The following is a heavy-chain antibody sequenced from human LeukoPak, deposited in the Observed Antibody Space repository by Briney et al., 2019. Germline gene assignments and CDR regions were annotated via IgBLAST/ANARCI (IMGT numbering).Heavy chain of an antibody. V-gene: IGHV3-53*01. J-gene: IGHJ4*02. D-gene: IGHD4/OR15-4a*01. Sequence: PGGSLRLSCTVYGFTVSSNSMSWVRQAPGKGLEWVSFIYSDNTHYSDSVKGRFTISRDNAKNTLYLQMNSLRAEDTAVYYCARRAGAYSDPYDYWGQGTLVTVSS. CDR1: GFTVSSNS. CDR2: IYSDNT. CDR3: ARRAGAYSDPYDY.